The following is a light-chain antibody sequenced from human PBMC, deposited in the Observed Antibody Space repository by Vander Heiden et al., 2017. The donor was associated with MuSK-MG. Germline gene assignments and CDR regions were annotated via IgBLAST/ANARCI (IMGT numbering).Light chain of an antibody. CDR3: QQYYSSPWT. V-gene: IGKV4-1*01. J-gene: IGKJ1*01. CDR1: QSVLHSSSNKNY. Sequence: DIVMTQSPASLAVSLGARATINCKSSQSVLHSSSNKNYFSWYQQKAGQPPKLLIYWASTRGSGVPDRFSGSGSGTDFTLTISSLQAEDVAVYYCQQYYSSPWTLGLGTKVKIK. CDR2: WAS.